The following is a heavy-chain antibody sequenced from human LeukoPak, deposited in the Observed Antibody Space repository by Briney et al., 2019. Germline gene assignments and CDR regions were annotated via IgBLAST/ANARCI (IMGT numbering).Heavy chain of an antibody. J-gene: IGHJ5*02. Sequence: SETLSLTCTVSGGSISSYYWSWIRQPPGKGLEWIGYIYYSGSTNYNPSLKSRVTISVDTSKNKFSLKLSSVTAADTAVYYCARLSAASYGPNWFDRWDQATLVTVPS. CDR2: IYYSGST. D-gene: IGHD3-10*01. CDR3: ARLSAASYGPNWFDR. V-gene: IGHV4-59*08. CDR1: GGSISSYY.